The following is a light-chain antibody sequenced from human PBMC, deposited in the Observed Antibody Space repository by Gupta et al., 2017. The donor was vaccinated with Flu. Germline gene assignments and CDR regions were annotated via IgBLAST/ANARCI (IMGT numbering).Light chain of an antibody. CDR1: RSISNN. V-gene: IGKV3-15*01. CDR3: QQYDNWPPLT. Sequence: ERATLSCRASRSISNNLAWYQQKPGQSPRLLIYGASTRATGSPARFSGSGSGTEFTLTISSLQSEDFVVYYCQQYDNWPPLTSGQGTRLDIK. CDR2: GAS. J-gene: IGKJ5*01.